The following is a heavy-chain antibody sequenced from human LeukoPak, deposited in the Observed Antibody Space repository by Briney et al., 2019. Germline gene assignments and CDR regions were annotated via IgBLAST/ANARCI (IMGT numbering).Heavy chain of an antibody. CDR3: ARLYYDILTGSYYFDY. J-gene: IGHJ4*02. V-gene: IGHV1-69*05. Sequence: SVTVSCKASGGTFSSYAISWVRQAPGQGLEWMGGIIPIFGTANYAQKFQGRVTITTDESTSTAYMELSSLRSEDTAVYYCARLYYDILTGSYYFDYWGQGTLVTVSS. CDR2: IIPIFGTA. CDR1: GGTFSSYA. D-gene: IGHD3-9*01.